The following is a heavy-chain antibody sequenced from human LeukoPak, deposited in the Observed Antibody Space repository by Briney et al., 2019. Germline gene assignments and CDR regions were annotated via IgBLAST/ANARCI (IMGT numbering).Heavy chain of an antibody. V-gene: IGHV3-13*01. CDR2: IGTAGDT. CDR3: ARSPVLGYYMDV. J-gene: IGHJ6*03. Sequence: GSLRLSCAASGFTFSSYDMHWVRQATGKGLEWVSAIGTAGDTYYPGSVKGRFTISRENAKNSLYLQMNSLRAGDTAVYYCARSPVLGYYMDVWGKGTTVTVSS. CDR1: GFTFSSYD. D-gene: IGHD7-27*01.